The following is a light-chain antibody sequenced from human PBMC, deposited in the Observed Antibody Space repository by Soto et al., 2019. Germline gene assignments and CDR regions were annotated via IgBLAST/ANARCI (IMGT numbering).Light chain of an antibody. CDR3: QSYDSSLSGSNWV. CDR2: GNS. Sequence: QSVLTQPPSGSGGPGQRVTISCTGSSSNIGAGYDVHWYQQLPGTAPKLLIYGNSNRPSGVPDRFSGSKSGTSASLAITGLQAEDEAYYYCQSYDSSLSGSNWVFGGGTKLTVL. J-gene: IGLJ3*02. V-gene: IGLV1-40*01. CDR1: SSNIGAGYD.